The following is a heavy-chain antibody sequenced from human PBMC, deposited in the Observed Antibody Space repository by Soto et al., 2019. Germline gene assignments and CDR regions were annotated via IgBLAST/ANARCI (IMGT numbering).Heavy chain of an antibody. J-gene: IGHJ4*02. CDR2: ISSNGRST. V-gene: IGHV3-64*01. CDR1: GFTFSTYA. CDR3: ARDRCTNGVCYAPSDY. Sequence: EVQLVESGGGLVQPGGSLRLSCATSGFTFSTYAMHWVRQAPGKGLEYVSAISSNGRSTYYANSVKGRFTISRDNSKNTLYHQMDSLRAEDMAVYYCARDRCTNGVCYAPSDYWGQGTLVTVSS. D-gene: IGHD2-8*01.